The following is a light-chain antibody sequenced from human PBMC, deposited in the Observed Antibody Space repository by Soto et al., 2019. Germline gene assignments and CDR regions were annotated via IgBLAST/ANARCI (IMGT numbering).Light chain of an antibody. CDR3: QQYGSSPPFT. V-gene: IGKV3-20*01. CDR2: GAS. J-gene: IGKJ2*01. Sequence: EIVVTQSPGTLSLSSGERATLSCRASQSVSSNYLAWYQQKPGQAPRLLIYGASNRATGIPDRFSGSGSGTGFTLTISRLEPEDFAVYFCQQYGSSPPFTFGQGTKVDIK. CDR1: QSVSSNY.